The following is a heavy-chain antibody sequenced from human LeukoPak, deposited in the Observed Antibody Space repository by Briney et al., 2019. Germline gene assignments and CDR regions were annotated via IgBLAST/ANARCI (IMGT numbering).Heavy chain of an antibody. V-gene: IGHV3-30-3*01. J-gene: IGHJ4*02. Sequence: GGSLRLPCAASGFTFTNYALHWVRQAPGKGLEWVAVISYDGTNKYYADSVKGRFTISRDNSKNTLSLQMNSPRAEDTALYYCARGFVLGAAKNYFDYWGQGALVTVSS. CDR3: ARGFVLGAAKNYFDY. CDR2: ISYDGTNK. D-gene: IGHD2-21*02. CDR1: GFTFTNYA.